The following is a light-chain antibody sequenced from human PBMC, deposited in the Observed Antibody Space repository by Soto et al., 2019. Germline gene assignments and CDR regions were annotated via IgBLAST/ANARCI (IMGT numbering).Light chain of an antibody. J-gene: IGKJ5*01. CDR2: DAS. V-gene: IGKV3-20*01. Sequence: EVVLTQSPATLSLSPGERATLSCRASQSISSYLAWYQQKPGQAPRLLIYDASNRATGIPARFSGSGSATDFTLTISRLEPEDFAVYYCQQYGSSPLTCGQGTRLEIK. CDR1: QSISSY. CDR3: QQYGSSPLT.